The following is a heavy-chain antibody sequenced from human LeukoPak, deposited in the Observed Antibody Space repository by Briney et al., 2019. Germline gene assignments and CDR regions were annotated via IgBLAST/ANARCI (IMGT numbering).Heavy chain of an antibody. CDR1: GFTFSNYG. J-gene: IGHJ4*02. CDR2: ISGSGGST. CDR3: AKDARHAGAYLDY. D-gene: IGHD3-16*01. V-gene: IGHV3-23*01. Sequence: GGSLRLSCAASGFTFSNYGLTWVRQAPGKGLEWVSTISGSGGSTYYADSVKGRFTISRDNSKNTLYLQMNSLRAEDTAIYYCAKDARHAGAYLDYWGQGTLVTVSS.